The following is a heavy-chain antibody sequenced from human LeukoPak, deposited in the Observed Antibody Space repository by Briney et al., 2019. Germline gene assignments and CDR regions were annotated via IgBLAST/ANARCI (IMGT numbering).Heavy chain of an antibody. J-gene: IGHJ4*02. CDR1: DDSISDYY. CDR2: IYYSGST. D-gene: IGHD3-22*01. V-gene: IGHV4-59*01. CDR3: ASANSSGYPPLFDY. Sequence: SETLSLTCTVSDDSISDYYWSWIRQPPGKGLEWIGYIYYSGSTNYNPSLKSRVTISVDTSKNRFSLKLSSVTAADTAVYYCASANSSGYPPLFDYWGQGTLVTVSS.